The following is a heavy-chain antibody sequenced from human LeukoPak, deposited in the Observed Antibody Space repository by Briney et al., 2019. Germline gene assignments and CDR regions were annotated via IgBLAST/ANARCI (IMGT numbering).Heavy chain of an antibody. V-gene: IGHV3-23*01. D-gene: IGHD2-21*02. CDR3: ARTCGGNCYGTLES. Sequence: GGSLRLSCAASEFTFSNYAMAWVRQTPGKGLEWVSAISGSGTNTYYADSAKGRFSISRDNSKNTLYLQMNSLRAEDTALYYCARTCGGNCYGTLESWGQGTLVTVSS. J-gene: IGHJ4*02. CDR1: EFTFSNYA. CDR2: ISGSGTNT.